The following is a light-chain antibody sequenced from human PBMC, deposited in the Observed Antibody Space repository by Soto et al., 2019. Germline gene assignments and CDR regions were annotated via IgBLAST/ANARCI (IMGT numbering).Light chain of an antibody. CDR2: DAS. V-gene: IGKV1-5*01. CDR1: QSISSW. Sequence: DIQMTQSPSTLSASVGYRFTITCRASQSISSWLAWYQQKPGKAPNLLIYDASSLESGVPSRFSGSGSGTEFSLTISSLQPDDFATYYCQQYNHYRTFGQGTKVDIK. CDR3: QQYNHYRT. J-gene: IGKJ1*01.